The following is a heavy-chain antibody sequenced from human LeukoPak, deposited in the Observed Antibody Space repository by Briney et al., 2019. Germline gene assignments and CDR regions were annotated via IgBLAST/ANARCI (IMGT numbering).Heavy chain of an antibody. CDR3: ARDHSSGWYSTYYFDY. D-gene: IGHD6-19*01. CDR2: ISYDGSNK. Sequence: GGSLRLSCAAPGFTFSSYAMHWVRQAPGKGLEWVAVISYDGSNKYYADSVKGRFTISRDNSKNTLYLQMNSLRAEDTAVYYCARDHSSGWYSTYYFDYWGQGTLVTVSS. J-gene: IGHJ4*02. CDR1: GFTFSSYA. V-gene: IGHV3-30*04.